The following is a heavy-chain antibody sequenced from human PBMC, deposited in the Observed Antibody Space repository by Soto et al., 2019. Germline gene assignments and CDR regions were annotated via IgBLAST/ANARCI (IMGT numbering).Heavy chain of an antibody. CDR3: AREAGTHYGSGSLFDY. V-gene: IGHV4-30-2*01. J-gene: IGHJ4*02. CDR1: GASMRSGDYS. D-gene: IGHD3-10*01. Sequence: QLQLQESGSGLVKPSQTLSLTCAVSGASMRSGDYSWSWIRQPPGKGLEWIGYIYYSGNTYYNPSLKSRVTISVDRSKNQFSLKLSSVTAAETAVYYCAREAGTHYGSGSLFDYWGQGILVTVSS. CDR2: IYYSGNT.